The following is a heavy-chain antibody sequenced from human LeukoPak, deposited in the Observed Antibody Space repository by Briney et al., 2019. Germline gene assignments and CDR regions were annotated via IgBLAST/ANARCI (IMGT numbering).Heavy chain of an antibody. CDR3: ARAGRGRILWFGELFHPFDY. Sequence: SETLPLTCTVSGGSISSGDYYWSWIRQPPGKGLEWIGYIYYSGSTYYNPSLKSRVTISVDTSKNQFSLKLSSVTAADTAVYYCARAGRGRILWFGELFHPFDYWGQGTLVTVSS. J-gene: IGHJ4*02. V-gene: IGHV4-30-4*01. CDR1: GGSISSGDYY. D-gene: IGHD3-10*01. CDR2: IYYSGST.